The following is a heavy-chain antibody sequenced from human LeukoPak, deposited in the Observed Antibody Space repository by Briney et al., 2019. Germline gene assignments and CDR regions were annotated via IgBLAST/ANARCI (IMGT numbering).Heavy chain of an antibody. Sequence: GASVKVSCKASGYTFTSYGISWVRQAPGQGLEWMGGIIPIFGTANYAQKFQGRVTITADESTSTAYMELSSLRSEDTAVYYCASNHCSSTSCYDYWGQGTLVTVSS. CDR1: GYTFTSYG. CDR3: ASNHCSSTSCYDY. D-gene: IGHD2-2*01. J-gene: IGHJ4*02. V-gene: IGHV1-69*13. CDR2: IIPIFGTA.